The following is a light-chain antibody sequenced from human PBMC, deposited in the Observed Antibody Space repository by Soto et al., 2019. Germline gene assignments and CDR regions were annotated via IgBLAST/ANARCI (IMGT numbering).Light chain of an antibody. V-gene: IGKV1-5*03. J-gene: IGKJ1*01. CDR1: QSISNW. CDR3: QEYNSYWT. Sequence: DIQMTQSPSTLSASVGDRVTITCRASQSISNWLAWYQQKPGKAPKLLIYKASSLESGVPSRFSGSGSGTEFTLTISSLQPDDFGPYYCQEYNSYWTFGQATKVDIK. CDR2: KAS.